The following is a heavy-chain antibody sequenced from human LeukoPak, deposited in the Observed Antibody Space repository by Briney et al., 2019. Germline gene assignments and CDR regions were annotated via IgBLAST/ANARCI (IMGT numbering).Heavy chain of an antibody. CDR3: ARGLGCSSTSCYLVVSGWFDP. J-gene: IGHJ5*02. D-gene: IGHD2-2*01. CDR1: GGTFSSYA. Sequence: ASVKVSCKASGGTFSSYAISWVRQATGQGLEWMGWMNPNSGNTGYAQKFQGRVTMTRNTSISTAYMELSSLRSEDTAVYYCARGLGCSSTSCYLVVSGWFDPWGQGTLVTVSS. CDR2: MNPNSGNT. V-gene: IGHV1-8*02.